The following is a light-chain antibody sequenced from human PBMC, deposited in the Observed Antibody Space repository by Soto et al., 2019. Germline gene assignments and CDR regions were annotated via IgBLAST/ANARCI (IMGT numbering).Light chain of an antibody. J-gene: IGLJ3*02. Sequence: QSVLTQPASVSGSPGQSITISCTGTSSDVGSYNLVSWYQQHPGNAPKLMIYEGSKRPSGVSNRFFGSKSGNTASLTISGLQAEDEADYYCCSFACGSTLVFGGGTQLTVL. V-gene: IGLV2-23*01. CDR3: CSFACGSTLV. CDR2: EGS. CDR1: SSDVGSYNL.